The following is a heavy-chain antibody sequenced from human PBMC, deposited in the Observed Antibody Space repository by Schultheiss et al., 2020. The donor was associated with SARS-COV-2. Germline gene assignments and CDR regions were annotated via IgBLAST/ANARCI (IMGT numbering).Heavy chain of an antibody. D-gene: IGHD1-1*01. Sequence: ASVKVSCKASGYTFTSYGISWVRQAPGQGLEWMGWISAYNGNTNYAQKLQGRVTMTTDTSTSTAYMELSSLRSEDTAVYYCARLRRGTPQEIFESWGQGTLVTVSS. V-gene: IGHV1-18*01. CDR3: ARLRRGTPQEIFES. J-gene: IGHJ4*02. CDR2: ISAYNGNT. CDR1: GYTFTSYG.